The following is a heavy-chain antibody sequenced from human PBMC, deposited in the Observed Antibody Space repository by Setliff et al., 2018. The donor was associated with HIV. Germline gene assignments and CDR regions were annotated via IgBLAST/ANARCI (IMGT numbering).Heavy chain of an antibody. V-gene: IGHV3-74*01. D-gene: IGHD6-13*01. CDR2: IKSDGSYT. J-gene: IGHJ4*02. Sequence: GESLKISCAASGFTFSSYWMHWVRQAPGKGLVWVSRIKSDGSYTSYADSAKGRFTISRDNAKNSLYLQMNSLRAEDTAVYYCARSRAAGFDYWGQGTLVTVSS. CDR3: ARSRAAGFDY. CDR1: GFTFSSYW.